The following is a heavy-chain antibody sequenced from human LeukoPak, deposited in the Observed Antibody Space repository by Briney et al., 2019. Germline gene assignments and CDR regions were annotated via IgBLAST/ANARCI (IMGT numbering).Heavy chain of an antibody. Sequence: PGGSLTLSCAASGFTLSSYAMSWVRQAPGKGLEWVSGISGSRGTTYYADSVKGRLTISRDNSKNTLYLQMNSLRADDTAVYYCAKERTGGWPFDYWGQGTLVTVSS. CDR2: ISGSRGTT. D-gene: IGHD6-19*01. V-gene: IGHV3-23*01. CDR3: AKERTGGWPFDY. J-gene: IGHJ4*02. CDR1: GFTLSSYA.